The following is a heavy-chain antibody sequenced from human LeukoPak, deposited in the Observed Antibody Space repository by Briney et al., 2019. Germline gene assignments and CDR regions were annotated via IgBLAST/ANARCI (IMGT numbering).Heavy chain of an antibody. CDR3: ARGPPRGKYYYMDV. CDR1: GFTFSSFD. V-gene: IGHV3-13*01. D-gene: IGHD1-1*01. J-gene: IGHJ6*03. Sequence: GGSLRLSCAASGFTFSSFDMHWVRHPTGQGLEWVSTIGTASDTYCPGSVEGRFTLSRDNAKNSLDLQMNSLTAGDTAVYYCARGPPRGKYYYMDVWGKGTTVTVSS. CDR2: IGTASDT.